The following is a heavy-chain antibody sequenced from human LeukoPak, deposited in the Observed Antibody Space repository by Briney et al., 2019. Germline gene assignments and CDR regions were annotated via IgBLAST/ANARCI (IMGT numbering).Heavy chain of an antibody. CDR1: GFTFSDYY. J-gene: IGHJ4*02. Sequence: GGSLRLSCAASGFTFSDYYMSWVRQAPGKGLEWISYISDSGSTIYYADSVKGRFTISRDNAKNSLYLQMNSLRAEDTAVYYCAGVYIAEDYWGQGTLVTISS. CDR3: AGVYIAEDY. V-gene: IGHV3-11*01. CDR2: ISDSGSTI. D-gene: IGHD2-15*01.